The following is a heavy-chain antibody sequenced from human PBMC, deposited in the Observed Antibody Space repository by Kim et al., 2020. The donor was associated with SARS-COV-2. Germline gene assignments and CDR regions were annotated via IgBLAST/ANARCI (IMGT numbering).Heavy chain of an antibody. V-gene: IGHV3-9*01. J-gene: IGHJ4*02. CDR3: AKDGLGFNMYVVFDY. D-gene: IGHD2-15*01. Sequence: GGSLRLSCAASGFTFNDYAIHWVRQAPGKGLEWVSGISWNSDSIGYADSVNGRVTITSDNAKNSLYLQMNRQSAEAKAVYYCAKDGLGFNMYVVFDYWGQGTLVTVSS. CDR1: GFTFNDYA. CDR2: ISWNSDSI.